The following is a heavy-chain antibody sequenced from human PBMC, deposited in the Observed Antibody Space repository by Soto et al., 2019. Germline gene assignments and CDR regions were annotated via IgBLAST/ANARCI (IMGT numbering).Heavy chain of an antibody. CDR2: INHSGST. Sequence: QVQLQQWGAGLLKPSETLSLTCAVYGGSFSGYYWSWIRQPPGKGLEWIGEINHSGSTNYNPSLKSRVTISVDTSKNQFSLKLSSVTAADTAVYYCVRVEIAARPNYYYMDVWGKGTTVTVSS. D-gene: IGHD6-6*01. J-gene: IGHJ6*03. CDR3: VRVEIAARPNYYYMDV. V-gene: IGHV4-34*01. CDR1: GGSFSGYY.